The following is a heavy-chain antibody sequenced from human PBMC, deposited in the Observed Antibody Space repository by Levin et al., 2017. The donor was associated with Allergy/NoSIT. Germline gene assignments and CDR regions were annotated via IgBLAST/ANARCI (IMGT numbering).Heavy chain of an antibody. CDR2: IYPGDSDT. D-gene: IGHD1-26*01. J-gene: IGHJ6*02. Sequence: GESLKISCKGSGYSFTSYWIGWVRQMPGKGLEWMGIIYPGDSDTRYSPSFQGQVTISADKSISTAYLQWSSLKASDTAMYYCARVPVGATTDHKGQGTYYDYDGMDVWGQGTTVTVSS. CDR3: ARVPVGATTDHKGQGTYYDYDGMDV. V-gene: IGHV5-51*01. CDR1: GYSFTSYW.